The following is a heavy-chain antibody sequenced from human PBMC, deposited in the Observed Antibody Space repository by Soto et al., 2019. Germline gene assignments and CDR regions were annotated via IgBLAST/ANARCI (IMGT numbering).Heavy chain of an antibody. Sequence: GGSLGLSCAASGFTFSSYAMSWVRQGPGKGLEWVSAISGSGGSTYYADSVKGRFTISRDNSKNTLYLQMNSLRAEDTAVYYCARGYGGSRYFDYWGQGTLVTVSS. CDR2: ISGSGGST. J-gene: IGHJ4*02. CDR1: GFTFSSYA. D-gene: IGHD4-17*01. CDR3: ARGYGGSRYFDY. V-gene: IGHV3-23*01.